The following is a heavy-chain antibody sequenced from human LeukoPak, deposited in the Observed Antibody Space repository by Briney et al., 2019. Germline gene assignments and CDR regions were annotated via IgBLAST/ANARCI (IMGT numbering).Heavy chain of an antibody. CDR3: ASLYDSGFNFDY. J-gene: IGHJ4*02. D-gene: IGHD3-10*01. Sequence: PSETLSLTCAVYIDSFSNYHWNWIRQTPAKGMEWIGEVNESGGTNISPSLRSRVILSVDTSKNQFSLKLISVTVADTAIYYCASLYDSGFNFDYWGQGTLVTVSS. CDR1: IDSFSNYH. V-gene: IGHV4-34*01. CDR2: VNESGGT.